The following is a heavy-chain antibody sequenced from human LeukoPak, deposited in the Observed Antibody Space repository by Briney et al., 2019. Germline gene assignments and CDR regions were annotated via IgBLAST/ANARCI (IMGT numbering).Heavy chain of an antibody. J-gene: IGHJ4*02. CDR2: IIPIFGTA. CDR3: ARSPSQYYDFWSGYQQWDY. CDR1: GGTFSSYA. D-gene: IGHD3-3*01. V-gene: IGHV1-69*05. Sequence: GAPVKVSCKASGGTFSSYAISWVRQAPGQGLEWMGGIIPIFGTANYAQKFQGRVTITTDESTSTAYMELSSLRSEDTAVYYCARSPSQYYDFWSGYQQWDYWGQGTLVTVSS.